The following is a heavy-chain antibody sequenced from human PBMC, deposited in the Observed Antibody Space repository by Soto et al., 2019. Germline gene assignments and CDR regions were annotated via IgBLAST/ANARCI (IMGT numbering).Heavy chain of an antibody. V-gene: IGHV3-23*01. CDR3: AKDSNKYSSSLRGRYFDY. CDR2: ISGGGSNT. D-gene: IGHD4-4*01. Sequence: GGSLRLSCAASGFPFSSYVMSWVRQAPGKGLEGVSGISGGGSNTCYADSVKGRFTISRDNSKNTLLLQMNSLGAEDTAVYYCAKDSNKYSSSLRGRYFDYWGQGIGVTVSS. CDR1: GFPFSSYV. J-gene: IGHJ4*02.